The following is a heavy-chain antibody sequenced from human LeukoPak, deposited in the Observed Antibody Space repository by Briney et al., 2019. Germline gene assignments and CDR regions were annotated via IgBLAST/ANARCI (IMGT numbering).Heavy chain of an antibody. D-gene: IGHD3-22*01. CDR2: IYPGDSDP. CDR3: ARQDYYDSPGLDY. V-gene: IGHV5-51*01. J-gene: IGHJ4*02. Sequence: HGESLKISCKGSGYSFTSYWIGWVRQMPGKGLEWMGIIYPGDSDPTYSPSFQGQVTISADKPISTAYLQWSSLKASDTAMYYCARQDYYDSPGLDYWGQGTLVTVSS. CDR1: GYSFTSYW.